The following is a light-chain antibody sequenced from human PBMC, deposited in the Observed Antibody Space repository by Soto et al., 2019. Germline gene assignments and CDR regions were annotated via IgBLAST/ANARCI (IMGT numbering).Light chain of an antibody. CDR1: SSDVGDYKY. Sequence: QPVLTQPPSASGSPGQSVTISCTGTSSDVGDYKYVSWYQQHPGKAPKLMIYEVDKRPSGVPDRFSGSKSGNTASLAVSGLQAEDEADYFCSSYAGSNVIFGGGTKLTVL. V-gene: IGLV2-8*01. J-gene: IGLJ2*01. CDR2: EVD. CDR3: SSYAGSNVI.